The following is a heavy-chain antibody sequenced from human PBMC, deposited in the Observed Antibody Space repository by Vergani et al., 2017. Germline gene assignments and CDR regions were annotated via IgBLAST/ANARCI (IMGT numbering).Heavy chain of an antibody. V-gene: IGHV7-4-1*02. Sequence: QEQLVQSGSELKKPAASVKVSCKTSGYSFNNYAIHWLRQAPGQGLEWMGWINSTTGNPTYARAFTGRFVFSLDTSNSTAYLQISGLKAEDTSVYYCARDRYVGPSYHWFDSWGQGTLVTVSS. CDR3: ARDRYVGPSYHWFDS. D-gene: IGHD3-16*01. CDR2: INSTTGNP. J-gene: IGHJ5*01. CDR1: GYSFNNYA.